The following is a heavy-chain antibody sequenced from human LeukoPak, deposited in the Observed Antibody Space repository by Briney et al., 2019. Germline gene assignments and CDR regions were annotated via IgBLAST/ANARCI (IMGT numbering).Heavy chain of an antibody. J-gene: IGHJ5*02. CDR1: GGSISSSSYY. Sequence: PSETLSLTCTVSGGSISGGSISSSSYYWGWIRQSPGKGLEWIGSFLYSGTTYYNPSLMSRVTISVDTSKNQLSLKLISVTAADTAVYYCARNRYYYGSGNYGVPNWFDPWGQGTLVTVSS. V-gene: IGHV4-39*01. CDR2: FLYSGTT. D-gene: IGHD3-10*01. CDR3: ARNRYYYGSGNYGVPNWFDP.